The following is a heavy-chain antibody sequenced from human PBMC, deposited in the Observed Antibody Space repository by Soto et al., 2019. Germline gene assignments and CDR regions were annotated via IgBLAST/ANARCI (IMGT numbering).Heavy chain of an antibody. Sequence: QITLEESGPILVKPTQTLTLTCTFSGFSLTTKGEGVGWIRQPPGKALEWLALIYGDDDKRYSPSLMSRLTITKDPSRNQVVLTMTNLAPLDTATYYCSHNGGRTKGANYIPGSYRLNWFDPWGQGPLVTVSS. D-gene: IGHD3-16*02. CDR3: SHNGGRTKGANYIPGSYRLNWFDP. CDR1: GFSLTTKGEG. CDR2: IYGDDDK. J-gene: IGHJ5*02. V-gene: IGHV2-5*02.